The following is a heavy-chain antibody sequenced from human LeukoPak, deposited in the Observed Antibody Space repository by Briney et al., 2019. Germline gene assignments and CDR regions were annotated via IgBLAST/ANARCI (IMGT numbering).Heavy chain of an antibody. D-gene: IGHD3-3*01. V-gene: IGHV3-11*01. Sequence: GGSLRLSCAASGFTFSDYYMSWIRQAPGKGLEGVSYISSSGSTIYYADSVKGRFTISRDNAKNSLYLQMNSLRAEDTAVYYCARGRHINYDFWSCYWSGMDVWGQGTTVTVSS. CDR3: ARGRHINYDFWSCYWSGMDV. J-gene: IGHJ6*02. CDR2: ISSSGSTI. CDR1: GFTFSDYY.